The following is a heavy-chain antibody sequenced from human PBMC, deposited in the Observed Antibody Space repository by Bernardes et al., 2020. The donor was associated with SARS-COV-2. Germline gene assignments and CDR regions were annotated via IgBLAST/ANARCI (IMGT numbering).Heavy chain of an antibody. Sequence: ASVKVSCKASGHTFTNHGLSWVRQAPGQGLEWMGWISVYNGYTNSAQKFQGRLTMTTDTSTSTAYMELRSLSSVTAADTAVYYCARSYLRFLEWLPPNWFDPWGQGTLVTVSS. D-gene: IGHD3-3*01. CDR2: ISVYNGYT. J-gene: IGHJ5*02. CDR1: GHTFTNHG. V-gene: IGHV1-18*01. CDR3: ARSYLRFLEWLPPNWFDP.